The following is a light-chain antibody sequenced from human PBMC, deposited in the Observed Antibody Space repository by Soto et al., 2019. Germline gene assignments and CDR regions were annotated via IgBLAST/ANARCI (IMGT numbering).Light chain of an antibody. V-gene: IGKV1-9*01. CDR2: AAS. J-gene: IGKJ2*01. CDR3: QQLNSYPPYT. Sequence: DIQLTQSPSFLSASVGDRVTITCRASQGISSYLAWYQQNPGKAPKLLIYAASTLQTGVPSRFSGSGSGTEFTLALSSLQPEDFATYYCQQLNSYPPYTFGQGTKLEIK. CDR1: QGISSY.